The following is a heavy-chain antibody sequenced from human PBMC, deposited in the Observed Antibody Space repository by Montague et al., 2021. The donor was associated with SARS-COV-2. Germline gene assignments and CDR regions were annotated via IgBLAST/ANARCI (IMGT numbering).Heavy chain of an antibody. D-gene: IGHD3-9*01. Sequence: SETLSLTCTVSGASISSSNYYWGWIRQPPGKGLEWIATIHYSGSTYYKPSLKSRLTISVDTSKNQFSLRLSSVTAADTAVYYCARHGSSGYFDWLGDWGQGTLVTVSS. CDR1: GASISSSNYY. CDR3: ARHGSSGYFDWLGD. V-gene: IGHV4-39*01. CDR2: IHYSGST. J-gene: IGHJ4*02.